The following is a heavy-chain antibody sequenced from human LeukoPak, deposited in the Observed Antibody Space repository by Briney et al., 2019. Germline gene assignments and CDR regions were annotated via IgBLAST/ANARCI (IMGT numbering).Heavy chain of an antibody. Sequence: GGSLRLSCAASGFTFTTYWMTWVRQAPGKGLEWVANIKQDGSETYYVDSVKGRFTISRDNAKSSLYLQMNSLRAEDTAVDYCARDSGGRVYNYWGQGTLVTVSS. CDR1: GFTFTTYW. CDR3: ARDSGGRVYNY. V-gene: IGHV3-7*03. J-gene: IGHJ4*02. D-gene: IGHD6-13*01. CDR2: IKQDGSET.